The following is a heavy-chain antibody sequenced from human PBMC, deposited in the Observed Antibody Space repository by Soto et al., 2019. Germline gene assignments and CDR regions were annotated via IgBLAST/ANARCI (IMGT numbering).Heavy chain of an antibody. CDR1: GGSISSYY. CDR3: ARAPTMVRGVIFADH. J-gene: IGHJ4*02. CDR2: VYYSGS. D-gene: IGHD3-10*01. V-gene: IGHV4-59*01. Sequence: PSGTVSLTGGVSGGSISSYYWSWIRQPPGKGLEWIGYVYYSGSNYNPSLRSRGTISLDTSKNQFSLKLTSVTAADTAVYYCARAPTMVRGVIFADHWGQGTPVTVSS.